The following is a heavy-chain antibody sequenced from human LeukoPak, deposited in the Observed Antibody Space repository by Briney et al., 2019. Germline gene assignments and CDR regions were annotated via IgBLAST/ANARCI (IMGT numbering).Heavy chain of an antibody. D-gene: IGHD1-26*01. Sequence: GGSLRLSCTASGFTFNNYSMHWVRRAPGKGLEWVAVISYDGSSKHYANAVKGRFTISRDDSKTTLFLQMNYLSADDRAVYYCERDREVGSLYGYFDYWGQGILVTVSS. J-gene: IGHJ4*02. CDR1: GFTFNNYS. CDR2: ISYDGSSK. CDR3: ERDREVGSLYGYFDY. V-gene: IGHV3-30*04.